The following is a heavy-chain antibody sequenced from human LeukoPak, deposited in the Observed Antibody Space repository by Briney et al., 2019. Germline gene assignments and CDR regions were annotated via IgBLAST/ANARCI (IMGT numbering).Heavy chain of an antibody. D-gene: IGHD3-22*01. CDR1: GYSISSGYY. J-gene: IGHJ4*02. CDR2: IYHSGST. V-gene: IGHV4-38-2*02. Sequence: SSETLSLTCTVSGYSISSGYYWGWIRQPPGKGLEWIGSIYHSGSTYYNPSLKSRVTISVDTSKNQFSLKLSSVTAADTAVYYCARFNARYDNWGQGTLVTVSS. CDR3: ARFNARYDN.